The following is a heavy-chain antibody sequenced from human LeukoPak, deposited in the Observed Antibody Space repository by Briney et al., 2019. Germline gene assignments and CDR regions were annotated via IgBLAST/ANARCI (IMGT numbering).Heavy chain of an antibody. CDR2: IKQDGSEK. CDR3: ARGGMVRGVAPLDY. Sequence: GGSLRLSCAASVFTFSSYWMSWVRQAPGKGLEWVANIKQDGSEKYYVDSVKGRFTISRDNAKNSLYLQMNSLRAEDTAVYYCARGGMVRGVAPLDYWGQGTLVTVSS. J-gene: IGHJ4*02. D-gene: IGHD3-10*01. V-gene: IGHV3-7*01. CDR1: VFTFSSYW.